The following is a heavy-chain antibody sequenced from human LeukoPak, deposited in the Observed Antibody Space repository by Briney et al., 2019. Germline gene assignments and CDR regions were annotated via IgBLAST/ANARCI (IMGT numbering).Heavy chain of an antibody. CDR2: TYYRSKWYN. D-gene: IGHD6-13*01. J-gene: IGHJ6*02. V-gene: IGHV6-1*01. CDR1: GDSVSSNSAA. Sequence: SQTLSLTCAISGDSVSSNSAAWNWIRQSPSRGLEWLGRTYYRSKWYNDYAVSVKSRITINPDTSKNQFSLQLNSVTPEDTAVYYCARGGKAAAGTRAPMDVWGQGTTVTVSS. CDR3: ARGGKAAAGTRAPMDV.